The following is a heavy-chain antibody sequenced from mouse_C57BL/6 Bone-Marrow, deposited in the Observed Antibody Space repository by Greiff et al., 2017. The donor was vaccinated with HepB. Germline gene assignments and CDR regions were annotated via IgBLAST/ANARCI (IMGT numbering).Heavy chain of an antibody. CDR2: INPSTGGT. CDR1: GYSFTGYY. D-gene: IGHD1-1*01. Sequence: VQLQQSGPELVKPGASVKISCKASGYSFTGYYMNWVKQSPEKSLEWIGEINPSTGGTTYNQKFKAKATLTVDKSSSTAYMQLKSLTSEDSAVYYCASAYGSSPFAYWGQGTLVTVSA. J-gene: IGHJ3*01. CDR3: ASAYGSSPFAY. V-gene: IGHV1-42*01.